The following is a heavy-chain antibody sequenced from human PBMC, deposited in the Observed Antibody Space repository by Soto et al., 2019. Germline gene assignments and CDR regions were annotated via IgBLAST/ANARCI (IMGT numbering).Heavy chain of an antibody. CDR3: ATDWGYSYGHAFDS. J-gene: IGHJ4*02. CDR2: TRSDGGIK. CDR1: GFTFSSYG. V-gene: IGHV3-33*03. Sequence: GGSLRLSCAASGFTFSSYGMHWVRQAPGKGLEWVSVTRSDGGIKHYADSVKGRFTISRDNAKNSMYLQMDSLRAEDTAVYYCATDWGYSYGHAFDSWGQGTLVTVSS. D-gene: IGHD5-18*01.